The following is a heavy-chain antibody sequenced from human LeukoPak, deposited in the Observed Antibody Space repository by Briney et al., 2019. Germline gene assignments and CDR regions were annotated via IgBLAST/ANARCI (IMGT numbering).Heavy chain of an antibody. CDR1: GFTFSSYE. J-gene: IGHJ3*02. V-gene: IGHV3-48*03. Sequence: SGGSQRLSCAASGFTFSSYEMDWVRQAPGKGLEWVSNIKSDGYTMYADSVKGRFTISRDNAKNLLFLDMSSLRAQDTAIYYCAKELTPHSSGFDAFEIWGQGTMVTVSS. CDR3: AKELTPHSSGFDAFEI. CDR2: IKSDGYT. D-gene: IGHD3-22*01.